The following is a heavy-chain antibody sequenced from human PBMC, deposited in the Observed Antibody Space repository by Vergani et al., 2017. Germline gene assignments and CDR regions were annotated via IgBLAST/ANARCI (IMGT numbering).Heavy chain of an antibody. Sequence: EVQLLESGGGLVQPGGSLRLSCAASGFTFSSYAMSWVRQAPGKGLEWVSAISGSGGSTYSADSVKGRFTISRDNSKNTLYLKMNSLRAGDTAVDYCAKGVAPTVSHCYYYGMDVWGQGTTVTVSS. V-gene: IGHV3-23*01. J-gene: IGHJ6*02. CDR1: GFTFSSYA. CDR3: AKGVAPTVSHCYYYGMDV. D-gene: IGHD4-11*01. CDR2: ISGSGGST.